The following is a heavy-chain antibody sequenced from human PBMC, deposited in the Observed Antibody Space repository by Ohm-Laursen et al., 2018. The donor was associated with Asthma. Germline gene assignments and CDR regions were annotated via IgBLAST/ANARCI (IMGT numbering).Heavy chain of an antibody. V-gene: IGHV3-7*03. CDR3: AKDNYDSSGYYAYYFDY. CDR2: VNDEGNEK. D-gene: IGHD3-22*01. CDR1: GFSFSDSW. J-gene: IGHJ4*02. Sequence: SLRLSCAASGFSFSDSWMSWVRQAPGKGLECVANVNDEGNEKYYVGSVKGRFTISRDNAKQSLFLQMNSLRAEDTAVYYCAKDNYDSSGYYAYYFDYWGQGTLVTVSS.